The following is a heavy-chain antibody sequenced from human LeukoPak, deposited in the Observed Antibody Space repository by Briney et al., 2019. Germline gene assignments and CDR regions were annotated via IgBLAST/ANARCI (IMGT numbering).Heavy chain of an antibody. V-gene: IGHV4-34*01. J-gene: IGHJ6*02. CDR2: INHSGST. CDR3: ARGVERAYYYYGMDV. CDR1: GGSFSGYY. Sequence: SETLSLTCAVYGGSFSGYYWSWIRQPPGKGLEWIGEINHSGSTNYNPSLKSRVTISVDTSKNQFSLKLSSVTAADTAVYYCARGVERAYYYYGMDVWGQGTTVTVSS.